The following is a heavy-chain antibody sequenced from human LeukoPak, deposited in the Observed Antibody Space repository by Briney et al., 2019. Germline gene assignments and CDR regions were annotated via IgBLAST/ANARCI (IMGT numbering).Heavy chain of an antibody. CDR3: ASASIAARXXXFDP. D-gene: IGHD6-6*01. CDR1: GGSFSGYY. CDR2: INHSGST. Sequence: KPSETLSLTCAVYGGSFSGYYWSWIRQPPGKGLEWIGEINHSGSTNYSPSLKSRVTISVDTSKNQFSLKLSSVTAADTAVYYCASASIAARXXXFDPWGQGTLVTVSS. J-gene: IGHJ5*02. V-gene: IGHV4-34*01.